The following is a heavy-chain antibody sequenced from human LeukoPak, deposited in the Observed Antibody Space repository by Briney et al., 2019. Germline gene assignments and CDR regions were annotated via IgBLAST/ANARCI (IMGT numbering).Heavy chain of an antibody. Sequence: ASVKVSCKASGYTFTGYYMHWVRQAPGQGLEWMGWINPNSGGTNYAQKFQGRVTMTRDTSISTAYMELSRLRSDDTAVYYCARDSTAHYYYYYGMDVWGQGTTVTVSS. CDR2: INPNSGGT. CDR1: GYTFTGYY. CDR3: ARDSTAHYYYYYGMDV. V-gene: IGHV1-2*02. J-gene: IGHJ6*02. D-gene: IGHD2-2*01.